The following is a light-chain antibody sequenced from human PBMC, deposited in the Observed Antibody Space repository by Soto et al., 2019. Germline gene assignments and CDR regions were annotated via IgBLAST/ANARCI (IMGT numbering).Light chain of an antibody. CDR1: QSVNVN. V-gene: IGKV3-15*01. CDR3: QQYNNWPMYT. Sequence: EIVMTQSPATLSVSPGERATLSCRASQSVNVNLAWYQQKPGQTPRLLIYGASTRATGIPARFSGRGSGTEFILTISSLQSEDFALYDCQQYNNWPMYTFGQGTKLEIK. J-gene: IGKJ2*01. CDR2: GAS.